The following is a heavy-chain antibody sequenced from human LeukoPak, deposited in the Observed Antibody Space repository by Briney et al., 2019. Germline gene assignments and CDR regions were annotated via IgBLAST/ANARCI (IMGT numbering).Heavy chain of an antibody. Sequence: PSETLSLTCTVSGGSISSSSYYWGWIRQPPGKGLEWIGSIYYSGSTYYNPSLKSRVTISVDTSKNQFSLKLSSVTAADTAVYYCARRGRDGYNSRVFGYRGQGTLVTVSS. V-gene: IGHV4-39*01. CDR1: GGSISSSSYY. CDR3: ARRGRDGYNSRVFGY. D-gene: IGHD5-24*01. J-gene: IGHJ4*02. CDR2: IYYSGST.